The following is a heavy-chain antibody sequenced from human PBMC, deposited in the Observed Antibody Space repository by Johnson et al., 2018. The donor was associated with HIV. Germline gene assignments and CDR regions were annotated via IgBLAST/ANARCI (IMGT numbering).Heavy chain of an antibody. CDR3: TTDLGYYDSSGDAFDI. J-gene: IGHJ3*02. Sequence: VQLVESGGGLVKPGGSLRLSCADSGFTFNNAWMSWVRQAPGKGLEWVGRIKSKTDGGTTDYAAPVKGRFTISRDDSKNTLYLQMNSLKTEDTAVYYCTTDLGYYDSSGDAFDIWGQGTMVTVSS. CDR1: GFTFNNAW. V-gene: IGHV3-15*01. D-gene: IGHD3-22*01. CDR2: IKSKTDGGTT.